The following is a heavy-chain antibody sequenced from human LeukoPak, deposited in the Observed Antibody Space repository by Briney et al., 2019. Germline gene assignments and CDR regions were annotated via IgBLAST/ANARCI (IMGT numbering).Heavy chain of an antibody. Sequence: PGGSLRLSCAASGFTFSSYWMSWVRQAPGKGLEGVANIKQDGSEKYYVDSVKGRFTISRDNAKNSLYLQMNSLRAEDTAVYYCAREIPGSNYYYYYYMDVWGKGTTVTVSS. CDR1: GFTFSSYW. J-gene: IGHJ6*03. CDR3: AREIPGSNYYYYYYMDV. D-gene: IGHD1-14*01. V-gene: IGHV3-7*01. CDR2: IKQDGSEK.